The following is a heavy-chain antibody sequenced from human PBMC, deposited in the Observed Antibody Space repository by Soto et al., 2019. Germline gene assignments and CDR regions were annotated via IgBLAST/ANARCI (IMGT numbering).Heavy chain of an antibody. V-gene: IGHV3-30*18. D-gene: IGHD2-15*01. CDR1: GFTSSSYG. Sequence: QVQLVESGGGVVQPGRSLRLSCAASGFTSSSYGMHWVRQAPGKGLECVAVISYDGSNKYYADSVKGRFTISRDNSKNTLYLQMNSLRAEDTAVYYCAKDRGRYCSGGSCYSLDYWGQGTLATVSS. J-gene: IGHJ4*02. CDR3: AKDRGRYCSGGSCYSLDY. CDR2: ISYDGSNK.